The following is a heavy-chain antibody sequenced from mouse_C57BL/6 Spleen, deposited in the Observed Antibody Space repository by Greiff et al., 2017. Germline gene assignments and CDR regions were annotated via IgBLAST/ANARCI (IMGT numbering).Heavy chain of an antibody. CDR2: IWSGGST. CDR3: ARRGYGSRDYFDY. D-gene: IGHD1-1*01. J-gene: IGHJ2*01. CDR1: GFSLTSYG. Sequence: QVQLQQSGPGLVQPSQSLSITCTVSGFSLTSYGVHWVRQSPGKGLEWLGVIWSGGSTDYNAAFISRLSISKDNSKSQVFFKMNSLQAADTAIYYCARRGYGSRDYFDYWGQGTTLTVSS. V-gene: IGHV2-2*01.